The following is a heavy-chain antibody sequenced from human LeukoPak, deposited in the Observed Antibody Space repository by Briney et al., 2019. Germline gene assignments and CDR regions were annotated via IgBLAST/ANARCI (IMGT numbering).Heavy chain of an antibody. CDR3: ARAHGPRVYYFDY. CDR2: INPNSGGT. Sequence: ASVTVSCKASGYTFTGYYMHWVRQAPGQGLAWMGWINPNSGGTKYAQKFQGRVTITRGTSISTAYMELSRLRSDDTAVYYCARAHGPRVYYFDYWGQGTLVTVSS. V-gene: IGHV1-2*02. J-gene: IGHJ4*02. D-gene: IGHD2-8*01. CDR1: GYTFTGYY.